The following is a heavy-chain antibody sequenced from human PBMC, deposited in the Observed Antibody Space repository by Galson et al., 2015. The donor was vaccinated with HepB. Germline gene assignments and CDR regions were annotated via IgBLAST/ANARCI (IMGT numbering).Heavy chain of an antibody. CDR1: GFTFDDYA. CDR3: AAITTVHPTPNWFDP. J-gene: IGHJ5*02. V-gene: IGHV3-9*01. D-gene: IGHD3-22*01. CDR2: ISWNSGSI. Sequence: SLRLSCAASGFTFDDYAMHWVRQAPGKGLEWVSGISWNSGSIGYADSVKGRFTISRDNAKNSLYLQMNSLRAEDTALYYCAAITTVHPTPNWFDPWGQGTLVTVSS.